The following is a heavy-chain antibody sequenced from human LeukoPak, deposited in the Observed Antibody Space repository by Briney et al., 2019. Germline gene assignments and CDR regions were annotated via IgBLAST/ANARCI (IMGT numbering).Heavy chain of an antibody. CDR1: GGSISAGTYY. CDR3: ASDFSY. CDR2: IYTSGST. V-gene: IGHV4-61*02. J-gene: IGHJ4*02. Sequence: SQTLSLTCTVSGGSISAGTYYWSWIRQPAGKGLEWIGRIYTSGSTNYNPSLKSRVTTSVDTSKNQFSLKLSSVTAADTAVYYCASDFSYWGQGILVTVSS.